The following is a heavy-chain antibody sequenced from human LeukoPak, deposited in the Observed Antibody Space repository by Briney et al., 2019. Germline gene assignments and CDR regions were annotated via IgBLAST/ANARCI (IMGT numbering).Heavy chain of an antibody. CDR1: GFTFSSYW. J-gene: IGHJ4*02. D-gene: IGHD5-12*01. V-gene: IGHV3-74*01. Sequence: QPGGSLRLSCAASGFTFSSYWMHWVRQAPGKGLVWVSRINSDGSSTSYADSVKGRFTISRDNSKNTLYLQMNSLRAEDTALYYCAKDRVPRYSGYGLGDDWGQGTLVTVSS. CDR2: INSDGSST. CDR3: AKDRVPRYSGYGLGDD.